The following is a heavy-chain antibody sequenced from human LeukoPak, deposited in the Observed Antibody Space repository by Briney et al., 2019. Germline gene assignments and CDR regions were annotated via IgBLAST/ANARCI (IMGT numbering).Heavy chain of an antibody. CDR3: AKQFVDI. V-gene: IGHV3-23*01. D-gene: IGHD5-24*01. CDR1: GFAFSNYA. J-gene: IGHJ4*02. CDR2: LSESGDVT. Sequence: GGSLRLSCAASGFAFSNYAMNWVRQAPGKGLEWVSSLSESGDVTSYADSVKGRFTISRDNSRNILHLQMSSLRAEDTAIYYCAKQFVDIGGQGTLVTVSS.